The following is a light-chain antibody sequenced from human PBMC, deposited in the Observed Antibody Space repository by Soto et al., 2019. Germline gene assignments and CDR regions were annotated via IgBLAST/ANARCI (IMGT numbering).Light chain of an antibody. J-gene: IGKJ1*01. V-gene: IGKV3D-15*01. Sequence: EIVMTQSPATLSVSPGERATLAWMASRSVSSNLAWYQRKPGQAPRLLIYGASTRATGIPVRISGSGSGTEFTLTISSLQSEDFAVYYCQQYHIWPTWTFGQGTKVDIK. CDR3: QQYHIWPTWT. CDR1: RSVSSN. CDR2: GAS.